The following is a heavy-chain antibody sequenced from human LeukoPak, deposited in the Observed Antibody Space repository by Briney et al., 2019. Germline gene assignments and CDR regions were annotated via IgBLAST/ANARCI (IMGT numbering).Heavy chain of an antibody. CDR1: GFTVSSNY. Sequence: PGGSLRLSCAASGFTVSSNYMSWVRQAPGKGLEWVSVIYSGGSTYYADSVKGRFTISRDNSKNTLYLQMNSLRAEDTAVYCCARETRDAFDIWGQGTMVTVSS. J-gene: IGHJ3*02. CDR2: IYSGGST. CDR3: ARETRDAFDI. V-gene: IGHV3-53*01.